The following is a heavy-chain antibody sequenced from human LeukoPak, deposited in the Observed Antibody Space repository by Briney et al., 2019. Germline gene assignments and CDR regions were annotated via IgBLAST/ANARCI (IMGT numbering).Heavy chain of an antibody. CDR3: ARAPAVGGTFAGFDS. Sequence: KPSETLSLTCTVSGGSVNTNVHYWSWIRQHPGKGLEWIGFVYYTGTTYSNPSLERRLNISVDTSKNQFSLKLTSMTPADTALYYCARAPAVGGTFAGFDSWGQGTLVTVSS. V-gene: IGHV4-31*03. CDR2: VYYTGTT. D-gene: IGHD6-19*01. J-gene: IGHJ4*02. CDR1: GGSVNTNVHY.